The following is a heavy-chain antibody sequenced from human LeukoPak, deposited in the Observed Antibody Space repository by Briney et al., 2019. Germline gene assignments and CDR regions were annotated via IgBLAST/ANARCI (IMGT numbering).Heavy chain of an antibody. CDR2: ISGSGGST. D-gene: IGHD3-22*01. CDR1: GFTFSSYA. CDR3: AKDEFDSSFWYFDL. J-gene: IGHJ2*01. V-gene: IGHV3-23*01. Sequence: PGGSLRLSCAASGFTFSSYAMSWVRQAPGKGLEWVSAISGSGGSTYYADSVKGRFTISRDNAKNSLYLQMNSPRAEDTALYYCAKDEFDSSFWYFDLWGRGTLVTVSS.